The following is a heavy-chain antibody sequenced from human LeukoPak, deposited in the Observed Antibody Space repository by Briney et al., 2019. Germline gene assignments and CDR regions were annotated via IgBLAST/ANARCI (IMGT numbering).Heavy chain of an antibody. Sequence: SETLSLTCTVSGGSISSSTYNWDWIRQPPGRGLEWIGRISYSGSTYYNPSLKSRVTMSVDMSTRQISLKLSSVTAADTAVYYCARGPHMVRGPMRCMDVWGKGTTVTVSS. J-gene: IGHJ6*03. V-gene: IGHV4-39*07. CDR3: ARGPHMVRGPMRCMDV. CDR1: GGSISSSTYN. D-gene: IGHD3-10*01. CDR2: ISYSGST.